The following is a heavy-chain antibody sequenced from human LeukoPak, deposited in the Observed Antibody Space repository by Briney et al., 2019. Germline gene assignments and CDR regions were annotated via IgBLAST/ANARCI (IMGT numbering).Heavy chain of an antibody. V-gene: IGHV4-39*01. CDR2: TFYRGST. CDR1: GVSISTSTYY. D-gene: IGHD1-26*01. Sequence: PSETLSLTCTVSGVSISTSTYYCACIRQPPGKGLQSTGSTFYRGSTYYNPSLKSRVTISVNTSKNQFSLKLSSVTASDTAIFYCARQGGWGGAASLIEYWGQGTLVTVSS. J-gene: IGHJ4*02. CDR3: ARQGGWGGAASLIEY.